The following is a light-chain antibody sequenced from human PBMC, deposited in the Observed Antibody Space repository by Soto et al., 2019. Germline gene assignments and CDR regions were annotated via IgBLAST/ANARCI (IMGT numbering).Light chain of an antibody. J-gene: IGKJ1*01. Sequence: DIKMTQSPSTLSASVGDRVTITCRASQSISHFLAWYQQKPGKVPKLLIYDASNLGSGVPSRFSGSGSGTDFTLTISRLEPEDFALYYCQQYHTSPLTFGQGAKVDI. CDR1: QSISHF. V-gene: IGKV1-5*01. CDR2: DAS. CDR3: QQYHTSPLT.